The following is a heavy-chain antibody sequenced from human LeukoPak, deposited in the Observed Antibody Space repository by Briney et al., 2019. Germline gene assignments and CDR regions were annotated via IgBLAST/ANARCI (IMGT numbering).Heavy chain of an antibody. CDR1: GDSIASGSYY. J-gene: IGHJ4*02. CDR2: IYASGIS. V-gene: IGHV4-61*02. CDR3: AREFDS. Sequence: SETLSLTCTVSGDSIASGSYYWSWIRQPAGKGLEWIGRIYASGISNYNPSLKSRVTMSIDTSKNQFSLNLGSVTATDTAIYYCAREFDSCGQGTLVTVSS.